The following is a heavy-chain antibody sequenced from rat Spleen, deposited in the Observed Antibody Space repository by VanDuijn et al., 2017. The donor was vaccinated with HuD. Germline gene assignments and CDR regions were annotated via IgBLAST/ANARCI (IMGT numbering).Heavy chain of an antibody. J-gene: IGHJ2*01. Sequence: EVQLVESDGGLVQPGRSLKLSCAASGFTFSNYGMHWIRQAPTKGLEWVASISIGGANTYYRDSVKGRFTISRDTAKSTLYLQMDSLRSEDTATYYCARRHYGYTDYFDYWGQGVMVTVSS. V-gene: IGHV5S13*01. CDR1: GFTFSNYG. CDR3: ARRHYGYTDYFDY. CDR2: ISIGGANT. D-gene: IGHD1-9*01.